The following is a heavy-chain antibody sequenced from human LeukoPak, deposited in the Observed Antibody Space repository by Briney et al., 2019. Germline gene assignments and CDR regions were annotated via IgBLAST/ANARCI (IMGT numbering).Heavy chain of an antibody. D-gene: IGHD6-6*01. J-gene: IGHJ4*02. CDR1: GFSLSSYN. CDR2: ISQSGSTI. Sequence: GGSLRLSCAVSGFSLSSYNMNWVRQAPGKGLEWLSYISQSGSTIYYRDSVKGRFTISKDNGKNSVFLQMNSLRAEDTAVYYCARFISSSRKYFDYWGQGTVVTVSS. CDR3: ARFISSSRKYFDY. V-gene: IGHV3-48*01.